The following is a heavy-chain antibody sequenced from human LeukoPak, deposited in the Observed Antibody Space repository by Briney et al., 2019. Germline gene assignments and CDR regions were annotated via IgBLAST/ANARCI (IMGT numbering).Heavy chain of an antibody. CDR2: IIPIFGTA. D-gene: IGHD2-21*02. CDR1: GGTFSSYA. Sequence: GASVKVSCKASGGTFSSYAISWVRQAPGQGLEWMGGIIPIFGTANYAQKFQGRVTITADESTSTAYMELSSLRSEDTAVYYCARGVTAYCGGDCYSRFDYWGQGTLVTVSS. V-gene: IGHV1-69*13. CDR3: ARGVTAYCGGDCYSRFDY. J-gene: IGHJ4*02.